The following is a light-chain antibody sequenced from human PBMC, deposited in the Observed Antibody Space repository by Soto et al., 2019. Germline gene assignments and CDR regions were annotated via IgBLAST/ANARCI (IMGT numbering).Light chain of an antibody. Sequence: QYALTQPASVSGSPGQSITISCTGTSSDVGGHNFVSWYQQYPGKAPKLIIFEVSSRPSVISYRVSGSKSGNTASLTISGLQAEDEADYYCSLYTRNKSYVFVTGTKLTLL. J-gene: IGLJ1*01. V-gene: IGLV2-14*01. CDR2: EVS. CDR1: SSDVGGHNF. CDR3: SLYTRNKSYV.